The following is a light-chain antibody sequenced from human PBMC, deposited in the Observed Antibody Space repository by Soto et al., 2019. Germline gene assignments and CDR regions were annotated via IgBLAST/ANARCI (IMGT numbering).Light chain of an antibody. CDR3: CSYAGSHFL. Sequence: QSALTQPRSVSGSPGQSVTISCTGTSSDVGGYNYVSWYQQHPGKAPKLMIYDVSQRPSGVPDRFSGSKSGNTASLTISGLQDEDEADYYSCSYAGSHFLFGGGTKLTVL. CDR2: DVS. CDR1: SSDVGGYNY. J-gene: IGLJ2*01. V-gene: IGLV2-11*01.